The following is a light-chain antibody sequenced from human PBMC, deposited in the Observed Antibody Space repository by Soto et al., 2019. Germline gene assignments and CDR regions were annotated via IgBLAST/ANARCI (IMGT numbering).Light chain of an antibody. Sequence: QSALTQPRSVSGSPGQSVTISCTGTSSDVGAYNYVSWYQQHPGKAPKLMIYDVTTRPSGVPDRFSGSKSGNTASLTISGLQADDESEYYCCSYAGSSTFVVFGGGTKLTVL. CDR2: DVT. CDR3: CSYAGSSTFVV. CDR1: SSDVGAYNY. V-gene: IGLV2-11*01. J-gene: IGLJ2*01.